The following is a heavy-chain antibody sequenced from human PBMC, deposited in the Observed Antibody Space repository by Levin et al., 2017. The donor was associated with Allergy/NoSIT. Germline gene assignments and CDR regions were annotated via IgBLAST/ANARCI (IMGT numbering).Heavy chain of an antibody. CDR1: GYTFTSYG. V-gene: IGHV1-18*01. CDR3: ARLTVSYDESGSPDY. Sequence: SGGSLRLSCKASGYTFTSYGISWVRQAPGQGLEWMGWITTYNGNTKYAQNLQGRVTMTTDTSTTTAYMELRSLRSDDTAVYYCARLTVSYDESGSPDYWGQGTLVTVSS. J-gene: IGHJ4*02. D-gene: IGHD3-22*01. CDR2: ITTYNGNT.